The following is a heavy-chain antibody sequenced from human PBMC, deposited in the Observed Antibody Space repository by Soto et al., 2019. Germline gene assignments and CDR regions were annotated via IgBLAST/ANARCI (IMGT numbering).Heavy chain of an antibody. CDR1: GGTFSIYA. D-gene: IGHD3-3*01. V-gene: IGHV1-69*13. CDR2: IIPIFGTA. J-gene: IGHJ4*02. Sequence: ASVKVSCKASGGTFSIYAIIWVRQAPGQGLEWMGGIIPIFGTANYAQKFQGRVTITADESTSTAYMELSSLRSEDTAVYYCARAGPLRFLEWLLSYWGQGTLVTVSS. CDR3: ARAGPLRFLEWLLSY.